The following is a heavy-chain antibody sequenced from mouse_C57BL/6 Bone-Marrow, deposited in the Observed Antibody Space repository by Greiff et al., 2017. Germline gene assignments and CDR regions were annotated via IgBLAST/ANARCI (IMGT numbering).Heavy chain of an antibody. CDR1: GYAFTNYL. CDR2: INPGSGGT. Sequence: VKLQESGAELVRPGTSVKVSCKASGYAFTNYLIEWVKQRPGQGLEWIGVINPGSGGTNYNEKFKGKATLTADKSSSTAYMQLSSLTSADSAVYFCERGDWGYFDYWGQGTTLTVSS. J-gene: IGHJ2*01. CDR3: ERGDWGYFDY. V-gene: IGHV1-54*01.